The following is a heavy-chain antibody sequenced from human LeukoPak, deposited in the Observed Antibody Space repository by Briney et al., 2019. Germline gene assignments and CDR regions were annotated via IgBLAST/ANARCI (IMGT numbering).Heavy chain of an antibody. CDR1: GFTFSDYA. J-gene: IGHJ4*02. V-gene: IGHV3-43D*03. CDR3: ARATSSAWYYFDS. Sequence: GGSLRLSCAASGFTFSDYAMHWVRQVPGKGLEWVSLISWDGGSTYYADSVKGRFTISRDNSKNSLYLQMNSLRAEDTALYYCARATSSAWYYFDSWGQGTLVTVSS. D-gene: IGHD6-19*01. CDR2: ISWDGGST.